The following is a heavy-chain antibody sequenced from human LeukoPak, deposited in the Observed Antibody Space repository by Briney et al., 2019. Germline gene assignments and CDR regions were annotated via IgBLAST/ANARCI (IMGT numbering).Heavy chain of an antibody. CDR1: GGSISSYY. D-gene: IGHD6-19*01. Sequence: SETLSLTCTVSGGSISSYYWSWIRQPPGKGLEWIGFIYYTGSTNYNPSLKSRVTMSVDTSKNQFSLRLSSVTAADTAVYYCARQAVGGWNYFDYWGQGTLVTVSS. CDR2: IYYTGST. J-gene: IGHJ4*02. V-gene: IGHV4-59*01. CDR3: ARQAVGGWNYFDY.